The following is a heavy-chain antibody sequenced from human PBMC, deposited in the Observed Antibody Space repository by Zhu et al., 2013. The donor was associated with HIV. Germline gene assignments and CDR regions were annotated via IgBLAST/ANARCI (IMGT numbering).Heavy chain of an antibody. J-gene: IGHJ6*02. Sequence: QVQLVQSGAEVRKPGSSVKVSCKASGGTFSSYAISWVRQAPGQGLEWMGGIIPIFGTANYAQKFQGRVTITADESTSTAYMELSSLRSEDTAVYYCARESVEMATIYYYYYYGMDVWGQGTTVTVSS. CDR1: GGTFSSYA. D-gene: IGHD5-12*01. CDR3: ARESVEMATIYYYYYYGMDV. V-gene: IGHV1-69*01. CDR2: IIPIFGTA.